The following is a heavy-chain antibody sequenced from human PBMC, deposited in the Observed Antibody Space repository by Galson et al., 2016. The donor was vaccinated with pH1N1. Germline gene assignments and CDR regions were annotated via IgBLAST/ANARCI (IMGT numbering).Heavy chain of an antibody. D-gene: IGHD2-2*01. CDR2: INTNTGNP. V-gene: IGHV7-4-1*04. CDR1: GYTFTSNA. Sequence: SVKVSCKASGYTFTSNAMNWVRKAPGQGLGWMGWINTNTGNPTYAQGFTGRFVFSLDTSVSMAYLQISSLKAEDTAVYYCARSYCSSTSCYGGSYYYYGMDVWGQGTTVTVSS. CDR3: ARSYCSSTSCYGGSYYYYGMDV. J-gene: IGHJ6*02.